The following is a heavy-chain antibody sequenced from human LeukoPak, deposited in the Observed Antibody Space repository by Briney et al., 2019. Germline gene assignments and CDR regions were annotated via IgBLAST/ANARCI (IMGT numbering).Heavy chain of an antibody. V-gene: IGHV1-46*01. J-gene: IGHJ4*02. CDR2: INPSGGST. CDR1: GYTFTSYY. CDR3: AREPRPYKSSPAEVGLPAAPRPFDY. Sequence: ASVKVSCKASGYTFTSYYMHWVRQAPGQGLEWMGIINPSGGSTSYAQKFQGRVTMTRDTSTSTVYMELSSLRSEDTAVYYCAREPRPYKSSPAEVGLPAAPRPFDYWGQGTLVTVSS. D-gene: IGHD2-2*01.